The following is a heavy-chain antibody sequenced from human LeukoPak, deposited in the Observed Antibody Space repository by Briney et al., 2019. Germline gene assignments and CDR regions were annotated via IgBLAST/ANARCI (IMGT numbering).Heavy chain of an antibody. D-gene: IGHD3-22*01. CDR1: GGSISSGGYY. V-gene: IGHV4-61*02. CDR2: IYTSGST. CDR3: ARAEYYYDSSGYSGHYYYMDV. J-gene: IGHJ6*03. Sequence: PSQTLSLTCTVSGGSISSGGYYWGWIRQPAGKGLEWIGRIYTSGSTTYNPSLKSRVTISVDKSKNQFSLKLSSVTAADTAVYYCARAEYYYDSSGYSGHYYYMDVWGKGTTVTVSS.